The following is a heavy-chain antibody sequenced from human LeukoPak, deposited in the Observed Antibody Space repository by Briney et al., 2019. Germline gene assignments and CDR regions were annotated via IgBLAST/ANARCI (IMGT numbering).Heavy chain of an antibody. CDR3: ASRGWQFVS. D-gene: IGHD3-10*01. J-gene: IGHJ4*02. Sequence: GGSLRLSCEASGIMFKNYWMSWVRQAPGKGLEWVANIKEDGSEKNYVDSVEGRFTISRDNARNSLYLQMNSLRAEDTAAYYCASRGWQFVSWGQGTLVAVSS. CDR1: GIMFKNYW. V-gene: IGHV3-7*01. CDR2: IKEDGSEK.